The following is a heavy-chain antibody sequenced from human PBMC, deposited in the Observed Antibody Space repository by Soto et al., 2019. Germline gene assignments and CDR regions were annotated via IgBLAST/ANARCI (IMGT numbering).Heavy chain of an antibody. D-gene: IGHD3-22*01. CDR3: ARDWVYYYDSSGYRFMDV. CDR1: GGTFSSYA. J-gene: IGHJ6*02. CDR2: IIPIFGTA. Sequence: GASVKVSCKASGGTFSSYAISWVRQAPGQGLEWMGGIIPIFGTANYAQKFQGRVTITADKSTSTAYMELSSLRSEDTAVYYCARDWVYYYDSSGYRFMDVWGQGTTVIVS. V-gene: IGHV1-69*06.